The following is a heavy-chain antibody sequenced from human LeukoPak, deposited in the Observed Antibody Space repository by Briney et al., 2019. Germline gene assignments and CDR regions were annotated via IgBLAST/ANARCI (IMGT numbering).Heavy chain of an antibody. V-gene: IGHV1-24*01. CDR1: GYTLTELS. Sequence: GGSVKVSCTVSGYTLTELSMHWVRQAPGNGLEWRGGFDPEDGETIYATKFQGRVTMTEDTSTDTAYMELSSLRSEDTAVYYCATLSSCSGSYLNWFDPWGQGTLVTVSS. CDR2: FDPEDGET. D-gene: IGHD3-10*02. J-gene: IGHJ5*02. CDR3: ATLSSCSGSYLNWFDP.